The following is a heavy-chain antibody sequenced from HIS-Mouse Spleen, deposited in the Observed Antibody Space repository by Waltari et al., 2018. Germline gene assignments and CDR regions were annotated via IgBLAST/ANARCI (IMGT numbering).Heavy chain of an antibody. J-gene: IGHJ2*01. V-gene: IGHV4-39*07. CDR2: IYYSGST. CDR1: GGSISSCSDS. D-gene: IGHD6-13*01. Sequence: QLQLQESGPGLVKPPETLPFPGTASGGSISSCSDSWGGIGQPPGKGLEGIGSIYYSGSTYYNPSLKSRVTISVDTSKNQFSLKLSSVTAADTAVYYCAREIPYSSSWYDWYFDLWGRGTLVTVSS. CDR3: AREIPYSSSWYDWYFDL.